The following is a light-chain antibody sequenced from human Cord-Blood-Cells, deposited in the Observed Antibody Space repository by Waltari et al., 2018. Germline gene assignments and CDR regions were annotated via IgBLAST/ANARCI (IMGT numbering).Light chain of an antibody. J-gene: IGKJ2*01. Sequence: DIVMTQSPDSLAVSLGERATINCKSSQSVLYSSNNKNYLAWYQQKPGQPPKLLIYCASTRESGVPDRFSGSGSGTEFTLTVSSLQAEDVAVYYCQQYYSTPYTFGQGTKLEIK. CDR2: CAS. CDR3: QQYYSTPYT. V-gene: IGKV4-1*01. CDR1: QSVLYSSNNKNY.